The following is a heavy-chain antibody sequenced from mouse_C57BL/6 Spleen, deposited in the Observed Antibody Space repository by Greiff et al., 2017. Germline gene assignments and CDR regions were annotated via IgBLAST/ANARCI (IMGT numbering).Heavy chain of an antibody. CDR3: VREEELRWYFDY. J-gene: IGHJ2*01. CDR2: IRSKSSNYAT. Sequence: EVQLVESGGGLVQPKGSLKLSCAASGFTFNTYAMHWVRQAPGKGLEWVARIRSKSSNYATYYADSVKDRFTISRDDSQSMLYLKMNNLKTEDTAMYYCVREEELRWYFDYWGQGTTLTVSS. CDR1: GFTFNTYA. D-gene: IGHD1-1*01. V-gene: IGHV10-3*01.